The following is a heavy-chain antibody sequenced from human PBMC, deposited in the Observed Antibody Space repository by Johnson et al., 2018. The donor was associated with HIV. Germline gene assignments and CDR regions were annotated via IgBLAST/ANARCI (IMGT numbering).Heavy chain of an antibody. CDR3: ARASRSWYFAFDI. Sequence: AQLVESGGGLVQPGGSLRLSCAASGFTFSSYAMSWVRQAPGKGLEWVSVIYSGGSTYYADSVKGRFTISRDNSKNTLYLQMNSLRAEDTAVYYCARASRSWYFAFDIWGQGTMVTVSS. CDR2: IYSGGST. J-gene: IGHJ3*02. CDR1: GFTFSSYA. V-gene: IGHV3-66*01. D-gene: IGHD6-13*01.